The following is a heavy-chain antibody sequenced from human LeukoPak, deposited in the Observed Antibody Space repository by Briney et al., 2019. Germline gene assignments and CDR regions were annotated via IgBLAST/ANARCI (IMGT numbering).Heavy chain of an antibody. Sequence: SETLSLTCAVYGGSFSGYYWSWMRQPPGKGLEWIGEINHSGSTNYNPSLKSRVTISVDTSKNQFSLKLSSATAADTAVYYCARGGGRRRNWFDPWGQGTLVTVSS. J-gene: IGHJ5*02. CDR2: INHSGST. CDR1: GGSFSGYY. V-gene: IGHV4-34*01. D-gene: IGHD1-26*01. CDR3: ARGGGRRRNWFDP.